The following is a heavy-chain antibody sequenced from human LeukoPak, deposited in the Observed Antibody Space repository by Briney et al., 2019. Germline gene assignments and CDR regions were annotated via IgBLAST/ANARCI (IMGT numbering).Heavy chain of an antibody. CDR2: IYYSGRT. Sequence: SETLSLTCTVSGGSISSSSYYWGWIRQPPGKVLQWIGTIYYSGRTYYSPSLKSRVTMSVDTSNNQFSLNLRSVTAADTAVYYCARRRYYDGSRYLEWGQGTLLSVSS. CDR3: ARRRYYDGSRYLE. D-gene: IGHD3-22*01. CDR1: GGSISSSSYY. V-gene: IGHV4-39*01. J-gene: IGHJ1*01.